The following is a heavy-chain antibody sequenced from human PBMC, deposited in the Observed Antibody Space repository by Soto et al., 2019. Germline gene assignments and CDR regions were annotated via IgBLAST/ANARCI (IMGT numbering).Heavy chain of an antibody. CDR1: GFTFSRHA. CDR2: ISRDGSYI. V-gene: IGHV3-30*04. D-gene: IGHD3-3*01. J-gene: IGHJ5*01. CDR3: ARTRNGGVADSFDS. Sequence: GGSLRLSCTASGFTFSRHAIHWVRLTPGRGLEWVLAISRDGSYIYYTDSVKGRFTVSRDNSKNTVFVQMNRLIPDDTALYFCARTRNGGVADSFDSWGQGTRVTVSS.